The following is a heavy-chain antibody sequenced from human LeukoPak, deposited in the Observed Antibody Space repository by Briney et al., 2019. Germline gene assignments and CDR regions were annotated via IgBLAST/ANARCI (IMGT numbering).Heavy chain of an antibody. V-gene: IGHV4-34*01. Sequence: SETLSLTCTVSGGSISGYYWSLIRQPPGKGLKGLGEINHSGSTNYNPSLKSRVTISVDTSKNQFSLKLSSVTAADTAVYYCARASWGIAAAFDYWGQGTLVTVSS. D-gene: IGHD6-13*01. CDR1: GGSISGYY. J-gene: IGHJ4*02. CDR2: INHSGST. CDR3: ARASWGIAAAFDY.